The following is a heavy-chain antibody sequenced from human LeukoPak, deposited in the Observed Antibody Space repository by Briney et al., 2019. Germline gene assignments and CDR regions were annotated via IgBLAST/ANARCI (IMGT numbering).Heavy chain of an antibody. CDR3: AKIALSSGSQQGSVRYFDY. J-gene: IGHJ4*02. V-gene: IGHV3-23*01. CDR2: INSYGAYT. CDR1: GFTFSSYD. D-gene: IGHD3-10*01. Sequence: GGSLRLSCAASGFTFSSYDMSWVRQAPGKGLEWVSTINSYGAYTYYADSVRGRFTISRDNSKNTLYLQMNSLRDEDTAMYYCAKIALSSGSQQGSVRYFDYWGQGTLVTVSS.